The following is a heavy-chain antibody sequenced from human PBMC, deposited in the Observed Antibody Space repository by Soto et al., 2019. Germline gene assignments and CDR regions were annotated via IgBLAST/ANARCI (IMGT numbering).Heavy chain of an antibody. J-gene: IGHJ4*02. CDR2: IYYSGST. Sequence: SETLSLTCTVSSGSISSYYWSWIRQPPGKGLEWIGYIYYSGSTNYNPSLKSRVTISVDTSKNQFSLKLSSVTAADTAVYYCARPQEVDTAMATLDYWGQGTLVTVSS. CDR1: SGSISSYY. D-gene: IGHD5-18*01. V-gene: IGHV4-59*01. CDR3: ARPQEVDTAMATLDY.